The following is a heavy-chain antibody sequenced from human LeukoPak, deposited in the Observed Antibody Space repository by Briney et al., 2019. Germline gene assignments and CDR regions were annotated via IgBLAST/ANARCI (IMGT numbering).Heavy chain of an antibody. V-gene: IGHV1-3*03. Sequence: EASVKVSCKASGYTFTSYAMHWVRQAPGQRLEWMGWINAGNGNTKYSQEFQGRVTITRDTSASTAYMELSSLRSEGMAVYYCAREGGYDYDFDYWGQGTLVTVSS. D-gene: IGHD5-12*01. CDR2: INAGNGNT. J-gene: IGHJ4*02. CDR3: AREGGYDYDFDY. CDR1: GYTFTSYA.